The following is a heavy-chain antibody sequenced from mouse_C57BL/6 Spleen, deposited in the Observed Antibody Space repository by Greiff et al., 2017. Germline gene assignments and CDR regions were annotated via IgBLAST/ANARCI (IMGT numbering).Heavy chain of an antibody. CDR3: ATEWTNWSWFAY. CDR1: GYTFTDYY. D-gene: IGHD4-1*01. CDR2: IYPGSGNT. V-gene: IGHV1-76*01. J-gene: IGHJ3*01. Sequence: QVQLQQSGAELVRPGASVKLSCKASGYTFTDYYINWVKQRPGQGLEWIARIYPGSGNTYYNEKFKGKATQTAEKSSSSAYMQLSSLTSEDSAVYYCATEWTNWSWFAYWGQGTLVTVSA.